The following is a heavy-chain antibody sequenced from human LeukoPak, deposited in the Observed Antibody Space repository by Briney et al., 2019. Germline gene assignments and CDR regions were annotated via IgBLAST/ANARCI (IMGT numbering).Heavy chain of an antibody. V-gene: IGHV1-8*01. CDR3: ARARVLWFGELLFYYGMDV. CDR1: GYTFTSYD. Sequence: ASVKVSCKASGYTFTSYDTNWVRQATGQGLEWMGWMNPNSGNTGYAQKFQGRVTMTRNTSISTAYMELSSLRSEDTAVYYCARARVLWFGELLFYYGMDVWGQGTTVTVSS. CDR2: MNPNSGNT. J-gene: IGHJ6*02. D-gene: IGHD3-10*01.